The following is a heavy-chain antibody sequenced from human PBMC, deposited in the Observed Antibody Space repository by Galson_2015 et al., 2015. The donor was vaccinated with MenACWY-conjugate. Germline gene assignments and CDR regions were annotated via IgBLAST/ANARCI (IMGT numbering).Heavy chain of an antibody. CDR2: LHYSGST. V-gene: IGHV4-59*01. CDR3: ARWVAVKMIEY. Sequence: ETLSLTCSVTGASISTDYWSSFRPPPGQGLAWTGSLHYSGSTKYNPSLKTRVTMSLDTSENQFSLKLSSVTAADTAVYYCARWVAVKMIEYCGQGTLVTVSS. J-gene: IGHJ4*02. D-gene: IGHD6-19*01. CDR1: GASISTDY.